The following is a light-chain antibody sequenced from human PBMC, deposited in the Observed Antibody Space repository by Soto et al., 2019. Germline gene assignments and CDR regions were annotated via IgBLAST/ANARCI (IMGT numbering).Light chain of an antibody. J-gene: IGLJ3*02. V-gene: IGLV1-51*01. Sequence: QSVLTQPPSLSAAPGQTVTISCSGGSSNVGNNYVSWYQQVAGTTPKLLIFDNNKRPSGIPDSFSGSKSGTSATLGIAGLQTGGAADYYCATWDSSLSAWLFGGGTQLTVL. CDR1: SSNVGNNY. CDR2: DNN. CDR3: ATWDSSLSAWL.